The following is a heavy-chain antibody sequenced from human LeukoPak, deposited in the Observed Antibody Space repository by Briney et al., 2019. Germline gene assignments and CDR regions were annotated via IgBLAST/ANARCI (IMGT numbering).Heavy chain of an antibody. V-gene: IGHV3-30-3*01. CDR1: GFTFSAYA. D-gene: IGHD3-10*01. J-gene: IGHJ4*02. CDR3: AREGLHAQEYGSGIYFDY. CDR2: ISYDGSNK. Sequence: PGRSLRLSCAASGFTFSAYAMHWVRQAPGKGLGWVAVISYDGSNKYYADSVKGRFTISRDNSKNTLYLQMNSLRAEDTAVYYCAREGLHAQEYGSGIYFDYWGQGTLVTVSS.